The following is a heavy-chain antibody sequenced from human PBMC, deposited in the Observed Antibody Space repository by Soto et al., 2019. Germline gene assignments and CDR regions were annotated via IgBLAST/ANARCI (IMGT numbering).Heavy chain of an antibody. V-gene: IGHV3-66*01. CDR3: ASWSSGYYWDY. J-gene: IGHJ4*02. CDR1: GFTVNTNY. D-gene: IGHD3-22*01. Sequence: GGSLRLSCAVSGFTVNTNYMSWVRQAPGKGLEWVSLIYSGDNTVYADSVKGRFTISRDNSKNTLSLQMNSLRAEDTAVYYRASWSSGYYWDYWGRGTLVTVSS. CDR2: IYSGDNT.